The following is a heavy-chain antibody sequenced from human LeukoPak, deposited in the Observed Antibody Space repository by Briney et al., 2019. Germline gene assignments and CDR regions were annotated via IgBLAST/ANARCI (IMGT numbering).Heavy chain of an antibody. J-gene: IGHJ4*02. CDR2: ISGSGGGK. CDR1: GFTFSTYA. Sequence: GGSLRLSCAASGFTFSTYAKNWVRQAPGKGLEWGSGISGSGGGKFYADSVKGRFTISRDKSKSTLYLQMNSLKAEDAAVYYCAKDNADYPIYYFDSWGQGTLVTVSS. V-gene: IGHV3-23*01. CDR3: AKDNADYPIYYFDS. D-gene: IGHD3-16*01.